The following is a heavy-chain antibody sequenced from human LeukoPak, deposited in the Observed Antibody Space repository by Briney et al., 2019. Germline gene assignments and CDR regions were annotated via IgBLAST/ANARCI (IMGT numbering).Heavy chain of an antibody. V-gene: IGHV3-48*03. CDR2: ISSDGRVE. D-gene: IGHD3-9*01. CDR1: GFSFASYE. CDR3: ARDTLNGPFVISLDY. Sequence: GGSLRLSCAASGFSFASYEMNWVRQAPGKGLEWVSHISSDGRVETYLDSVRGRFTMSRDNAKDLLFLQMSGLRADDTAVYYCARDTLNGPFVISLDYWGQGALVTVSS. J-gene: IGHJ4*02.